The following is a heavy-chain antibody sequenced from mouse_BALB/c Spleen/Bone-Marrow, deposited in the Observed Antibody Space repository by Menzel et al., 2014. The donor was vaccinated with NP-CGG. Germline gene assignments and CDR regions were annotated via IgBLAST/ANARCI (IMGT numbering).Heavy chain of an antibody. CDR1: GYTFTSSW. CDR3: ARGGYGNYYFDY. CDR2: IHPNSGNT. J-gene: IGHJ2*01. D-gene: IGHD2-1*01. Sequence: GSVLVRPGASVKLSCKASGYTFTSSWMHWAKQRPGQGLEWIGEIHPNSGNTNYNEKFKGKATLTVDTSSSTAYVDLSSLTSEDSAVYYCARGGYGNYYFDYWGQGTILTVSS. V-gene: IGHV1S130*01.